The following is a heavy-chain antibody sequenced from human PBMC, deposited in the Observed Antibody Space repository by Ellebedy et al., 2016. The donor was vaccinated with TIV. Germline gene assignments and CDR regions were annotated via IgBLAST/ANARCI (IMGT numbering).Heavy chain of an antibody. CDR2: ISYDGKNK. V-gene: IGHV3-30*19. Sequence: GESLKISXAASGFTFSSYAMHWVRQAPGKGLQWVALISYDGKNKNYADSVKGRFTISRDNSKNTLYLQMNSLRAEDTAVYYCASNYATYYDILTGYVFDYWGQGTLVTVSS. D-gene: IGHD3-9*01. CDR1: GFTFSSYA. J-gene: IGHJ4*02. CDR3: ASNYATYYDILTGYVFDY.